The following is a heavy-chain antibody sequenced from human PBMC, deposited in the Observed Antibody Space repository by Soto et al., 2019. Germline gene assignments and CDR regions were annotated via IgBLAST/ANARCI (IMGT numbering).Heavy chain of an antibody. Sequence: QVQLVQSGAEVKKPGASVKVSCKASGYTFTGYYMHWVRQAPGQGLEWMGWISPNSGGTNYAQKFQGWVTMTRDTSISTAYMELSRLRSDDTAVYYCARAGKGAAAGTYSYYYYYYMDVWGKGTTVTVSS. CDR3: ARAGKGAAAGTYSYYYYYYMDV. J-gene: IGHJ6*03. CDR2: ISPNSGGT. CDR1: GYTFTGYY. D-gene: IGHD6-13*01. V-gene: IGHV1-2*04.